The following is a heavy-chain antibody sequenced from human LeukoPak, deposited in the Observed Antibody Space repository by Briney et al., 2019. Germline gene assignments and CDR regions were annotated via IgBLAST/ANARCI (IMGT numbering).Heavy chain of an antibody. CDR1: GFTVSTNY. V-gene: IGHV3-66*01. CDR2: LYSGGST. J-gene: IGHJ4*02. D-gene: IGHD1-26*01. CDR3: ARGRWEPGGGVDY. Sequence: GGSLRLSCAASGFTVSTNYMNWVRQAPGKGLEWVSVLYSGGSTSYADSAKGRFTISRDNSKNTLYLQMNSLRAEDTAVYYCARGRWEPGGGVDYWGQGTLVAASS.